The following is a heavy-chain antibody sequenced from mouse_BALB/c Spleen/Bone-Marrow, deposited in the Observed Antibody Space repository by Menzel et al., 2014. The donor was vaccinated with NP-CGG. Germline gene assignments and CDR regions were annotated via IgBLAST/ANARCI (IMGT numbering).Heavy chain of an antibody. Sequence: EVQLQESGGGLVQPGGSLKLSCATSGFTFSDYYMYWVRQTPEKRLEWVAYITKGGGSTYYPDIVKGRLTISRDNAKNTLYLQMSRLKSEDTAMYYCAGQLAYAMDYWGQGTSVTVSS. CDR3: AGQLAYAMDY. CDR1: GFTFSDYY. V-gene: IGHV5-12*02. D-gene: IGHD4-1*01. J-gene: IGHJ4*01. CDR2: ITKGGGST.